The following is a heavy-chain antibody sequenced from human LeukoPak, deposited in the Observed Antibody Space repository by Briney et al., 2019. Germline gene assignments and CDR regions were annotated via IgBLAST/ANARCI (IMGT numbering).Heavy chain of an antibody. Sequence: GASLQISCKGSGSIFTSYWIGWVRPLPGKGLEWMGIIYPGGSDTSYSPAFQGQVTISADKSIRTAYLQWSSLKASDTAMYYCARHEGGYCGGDCYPRRWGQGTLVTVSS. CDR2: IYPGGSDT. J-gene: IGHJ4*02. D-gene: IGHD2-21*02. CDR3: ARHEGGYCGGDCYPRR. V-gene: IGHV5-51*01. CDR1: GSIFTSYW.